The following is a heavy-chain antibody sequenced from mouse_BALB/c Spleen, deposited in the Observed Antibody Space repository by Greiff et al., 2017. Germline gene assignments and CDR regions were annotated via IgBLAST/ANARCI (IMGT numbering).Heavy chain of an antibody. CDR1: GYSITSDYA. D-gene: IGHD1-2*01. Sequence: EVQLQQSGPGLVKPSQSLSLTCTVTGYSITSDYAWNWIRQFPGNKLEWMGYISYSGSTSYNPSLKSRISITRDTSKNQFFLQLNSVTTEDTATYYCAERAGYGRYWYFDVWGAGTTVTVSS. CDR3: AERAGYGRYWYFDV. J-gene: IGHJ1*01. CDR2: ISYSGST. V-gene: IGHV3-2*02.